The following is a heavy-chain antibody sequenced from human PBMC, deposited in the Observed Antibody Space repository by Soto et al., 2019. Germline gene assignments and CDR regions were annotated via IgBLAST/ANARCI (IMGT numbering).Heavy chain of an antibody. CDR1: GGTFSSYA. CDR3: ARGYYDFWSGYFSHYYYYMDV. V-gene: IGHV1-69*13. Sequence: ASVKVSCKASGGTFSSYAISWVRQAPGQGLEWMGGIIPIFGTANYAQKFQGRVTITADESTSTAYMELSSLRSEDTAVYYCARGYYDFWSGYFSHYYYYMDVWGKGTTVTV. CDR2: IIPIFGTA. J-gene: IGHJ6*03. D-gene: IGHD3-3*01.